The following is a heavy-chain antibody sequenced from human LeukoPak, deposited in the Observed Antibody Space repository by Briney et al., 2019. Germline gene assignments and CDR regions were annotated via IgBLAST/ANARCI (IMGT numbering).Heavy chain of an antibody. Sequence: ASVKVSCKASGYTFSGFYVHWVRQASGQGLEWMGIIKVSGGRTEYAQKFQGRVTVTRDMSTSTVYMELNNLRSEDTAVYYCAREPPESYYFDNWGQGTLVTVSS. CDR2: IKVSGGRT. CDR1: GYTFSGFY. V-gene: IGHV1-46*01. J-gene: IGHJ4*02. CDR3: AREPPESYYFDN.